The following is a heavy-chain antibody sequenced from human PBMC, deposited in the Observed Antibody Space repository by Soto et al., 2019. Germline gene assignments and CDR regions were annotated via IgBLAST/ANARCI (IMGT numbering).Heavy chain of an antibody. D-gene: IGHD3-3*01. CDR2: IYYSGST. CDR1: GGSISSSSYY. CDR3: ARHPTLQPPDYDFWSGYPKVFDY. V-gene: IGHV4-39*01. J-gene: IGHJ4*02. Sequence: PSETLSLTCTVSGGSISSSSYYWGWIRQPPGKGLEWIGSIYYSGSTYYNPSLKSRVTISVDTSKNQFSLKLSSVTAADTAVYYCARHPTLQPPDYDFWSGYPKVFDYWGQGTLVTVSS.